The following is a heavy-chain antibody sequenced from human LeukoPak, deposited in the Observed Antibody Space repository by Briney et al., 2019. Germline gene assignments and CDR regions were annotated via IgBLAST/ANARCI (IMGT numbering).Heavy chain of an antibody. CDR2: ISGSGGST. J-gene: IGHJ4*02. D-gene: IGHD3-10*01. CDR1: GFTFDDYA. Sequence: PGGSLRLSCAASGFTFDDYAMHWVRQAPGRGLEWVSAISGSGGSTYYADSVKGRFTISRDNSKNTLYLQMNSLRAEDTAVYYCAKDRRAGSYDYWGQGTLVTVSS. V-gene: IGHV3-23*01. CDR3: AKDRRAGSYDY.